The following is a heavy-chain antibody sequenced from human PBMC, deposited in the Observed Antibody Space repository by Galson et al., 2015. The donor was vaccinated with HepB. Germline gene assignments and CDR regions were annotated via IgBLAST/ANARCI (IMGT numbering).Heavy chain of an antibody. CDR3: ARDYCSGGSCYFNDLRRNNWFDP. CDR2: IKQDGSEK. Sequence: SLRLSCAASGFTFSSYWMSWVRQAPGKGLEWVANIKQDGSEKYYVDSVKGRFTISRDNAKNSLYLQMNSLRAEDTAVYYCARDYCSGGSCYFNDLRRNNWFDPWGQGTLVTVSS. D-gene: IGHD2-15*01. CDR1: GFTFSSYW. J-gene: IGHJ5*02. V-gene: IGHV3-7*01.